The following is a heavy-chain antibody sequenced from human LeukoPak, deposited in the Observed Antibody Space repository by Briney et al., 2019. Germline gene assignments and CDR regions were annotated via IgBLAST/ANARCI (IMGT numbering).Heavy chain of an antibody. J-gene: IGHJ3*02. V-gene: IGHV4-4*07. CDR3: ARGPYSYDSSGAFDI. D-gene: IGHD3-22*01. Sequence: PSETLSLTCTVSGGSITTYYWSWIRQPAGKGLEWIGRFSISGNTNYNPSLKSRVTMSLDTSKTQFSLKLSSVTAADTAVYFCARGPYSYDSSGAFDIWGQGTMVTVSS. CDR2: FSISGNT. CDR1: GGSITTYY.